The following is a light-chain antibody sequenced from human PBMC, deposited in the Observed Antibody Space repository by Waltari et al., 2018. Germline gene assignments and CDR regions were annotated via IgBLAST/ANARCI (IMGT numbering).Light chain of an antibody. CDR3: KQGLQIPFT. J-gene: IGKJ2*01. V-gene: IGKV2-28*01. CDR2: FGS. CDR1: ESFRHTNGYYY. Sequence: EIVMTQPPISPPVTPGEPANISCSPSESFRHTNGYYYVDWYLQRPGQSRQLLIYFGSNRASGGADRCSGSASSTYFTLQVSRVEAEDVGVYFCKQGLQIPFTFGQGTRLQI.